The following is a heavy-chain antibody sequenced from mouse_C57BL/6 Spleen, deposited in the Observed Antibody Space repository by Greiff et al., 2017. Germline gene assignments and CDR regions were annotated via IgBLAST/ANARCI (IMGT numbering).Heavy chain of an antibody. CDR2: ISGGGGNT. Sequence: DVKLVESGGGLVKPGGSLKLSCAASGFTFSSYTMSWVRQTPEKRLEWVATISGGGGNTYYPDSVKGRFTISRDNAKNTLYLQMSSLRSEDTALYYCASPPLDYGSRWYFGVWGTGTTVTVSS. V-gene: IGHV5-9*01. CDR1: GFTFSSYT. J-gene: IGHJ1*03. D-gene: IGHD1-1*01. CDR3: ASPPLDYGSRWYFGV.